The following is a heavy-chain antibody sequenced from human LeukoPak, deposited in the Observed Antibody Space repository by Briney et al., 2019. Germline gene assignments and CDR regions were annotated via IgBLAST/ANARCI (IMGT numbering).Heavy chain of an antibody. V-gene: IGHV1-18*01. CDR2: ISAYNGNT. Sequence: ASVKVSCKASGYTFTSYGISWVRQAPGQGLEWMGWISAYNGNTNYAQKLQGRVTMTTDTSTSTAYMELRSLGSDDTAVYYCARAKYPIVLMVYAAPMGFDYWGQGTLVTVSS. J-gene: IGHJ4*02. CDR1: GYTFTSYG. CDR3: ARAKYPIVLMVYAAPMGFDY. D-gene: IGHD2-8*01.